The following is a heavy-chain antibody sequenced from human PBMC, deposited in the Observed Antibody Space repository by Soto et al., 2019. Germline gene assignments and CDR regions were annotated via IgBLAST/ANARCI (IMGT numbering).Heavy chain of an antibody. CDR1: GGSISSYY. Sequence: SETLSLTCTVSGGSISSYYWSWIRQPPGKGLEWIGYIYYSGSTNYNPSLKSRVTISVDTSKNQFSLKLSSVTAADTAVYYCARDQPYYDFLSGYTRYYCMDVWGQGTTVTVSS. J-gene: IGHJ6*02. CDR3: ARDQPYYDFLSGYTRYYCMDV. CDR2: IYYSGST. D-gene: IGHD3-3*01. V-gene: IGHV4-59*01.